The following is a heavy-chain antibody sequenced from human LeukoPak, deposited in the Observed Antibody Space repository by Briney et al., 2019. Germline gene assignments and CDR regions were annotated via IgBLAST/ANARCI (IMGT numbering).Heavy chain of an antibody. J-gene: IGHJ4*02. CDR1: GFTFSSYA. CDR3: AKDIAVAGTKFDY. Sequence: GGSLRLSCAASGFTFSSYAMSWVRQAPGKGLEWVSAISGGGGSTYYADSVKGRFTISRDNSKNTLYLQMNSLRAEDTAVYYCAKDIAVAGTKFDYWGQGTLVTVSS. D-gene: IGHD6-19*01. CDR2: ISGGGGST. V-gene: IGHV3-23*01.